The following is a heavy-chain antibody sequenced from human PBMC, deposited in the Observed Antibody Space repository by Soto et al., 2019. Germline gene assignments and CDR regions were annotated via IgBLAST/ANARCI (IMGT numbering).Heavy chain of an antibody. Sequence: EVQLVESGGGLVQPGGSLRLSCSASGLIFSSYWLSWLRQAPGKGLDWVASMNEYGSERYYVDSVKGRFTISRDNAKHSLYLQRNSLRAEDTAVYYCARATGADKEDYWGQGTLVTVSS. V-gene: IGHV3-7*04. D-gene: IGHD3-10*01. CDR1: GLIFSSYW. J-gene: IGHJ4*02. CDR2: MNEYGSER. CDR3: ARATGADKEDY.